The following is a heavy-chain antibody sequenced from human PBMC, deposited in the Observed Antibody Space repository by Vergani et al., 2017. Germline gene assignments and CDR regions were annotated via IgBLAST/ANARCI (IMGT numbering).Heavy chain of an antibody. J-gene: IGHJ4*02. CDR3: ARALRLTGSTFFDY. D-gene: IGHD1-7*01. Sequence: VQLVESGGGVVQPGRSLRLSCAASGFTFSDHYMDWVRQAPGKGLEWFGRSRNKANSYTTEYAASVKGRFTISRDDSKNSLYLQMNSLEAEDTAVYYCARALRLTGSTFFDYWGQGILVTVSS. CDR1: GFTFSDHY. V-gene: IGHV3-72*01. CDR2: SRNKANSYTT.